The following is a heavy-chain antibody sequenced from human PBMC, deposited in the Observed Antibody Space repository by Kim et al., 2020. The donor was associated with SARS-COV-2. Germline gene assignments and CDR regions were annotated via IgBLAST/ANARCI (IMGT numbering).Heavy chain of an antibody. V-gene: IGHV3-11*06. Sequence: RFTISRDNAKNSLYLQMNRLRAEDTAVYYCARGGITIFGVVASSRDAFDIWGQGTMVTVSS. J-gene: IGHJ3*02. CDR3: ARGGITIFGVVASSRDAFDI. D-gene: IGHD3-3*01.